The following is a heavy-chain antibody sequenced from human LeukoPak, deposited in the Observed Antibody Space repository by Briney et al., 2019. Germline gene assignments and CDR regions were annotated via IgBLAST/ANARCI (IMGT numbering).Heavy chain of an antibody. Sequence: SVKVSCKASGGTFSSYAISWVRQAPGQGLEWMGRIIPILGIANYAQKFQGRVTITADKSTSTAYMELSSLRSEDTAVNYCARSGSSSTRGYYYYGMDVWGQGTTVTVSS. D-gene: IGHD6-6*01. CDR1: GGTFSSYA. CDR3: ARSGSSSTRGYYYYGMDV. J-gene: IGHJ6*02. V-gene: IGHV1-69*04. CDR2: IIPILGIA.